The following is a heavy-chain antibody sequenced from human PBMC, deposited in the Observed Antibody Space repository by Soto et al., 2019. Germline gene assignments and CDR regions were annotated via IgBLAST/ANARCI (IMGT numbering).Heavy chain of an antibody. CDR1: GDPMSDYF. CDR3: ARTRRSAVSDY. CDR2: IRSSNGYT. Sequence: GHPSETLSLTCRVSGDPMSDYFWCWIRQPPGKGLEWIAYIRSSNGYTNYNPSLKSRVTILLDTSKNQLSLRLNSVTAADTAVYYCARTRRSAVSDYWGQGTLVTVSS. V-gene: IGHV4-59*01. J-gene: IGHJ4*02.